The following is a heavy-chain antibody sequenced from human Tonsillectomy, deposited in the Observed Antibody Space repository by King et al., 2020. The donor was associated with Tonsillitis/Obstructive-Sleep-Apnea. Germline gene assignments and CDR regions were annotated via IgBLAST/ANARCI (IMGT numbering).Heavy chain of an antibody. CDR2: IKSKTDGGTT. J-gene: IGHJ6*03. CDR1: GFTFSNAW. D-gene: IGHD2-2*01. CDR3: TAIKDIVVVPAAIGSSYYYYMDV. Sequence: VQLVESGGGLVKPGGSLRLSCAASGFTFSNAWMSWVRQAPGKGLEWVGRIKSKTDGGTTDYAAPVKGRFTNSRDDSKNTLYLQMNSLKTEDTAVYYCTAIKDIVVVPAAIGSSYYYYMDVWGKGTTVTVSS. V-gene: IGHV3-15*01.